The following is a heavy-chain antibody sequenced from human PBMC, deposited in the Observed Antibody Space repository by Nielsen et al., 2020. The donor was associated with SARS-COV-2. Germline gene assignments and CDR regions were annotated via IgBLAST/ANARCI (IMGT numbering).Heavy chain of an antibody. Sequence: SETLSLTCTVSGASISSGGYFWSWIRQHPGKGLEWIGYIYFTERTSYNPSLKSRVAMSVDTSKNQFSLDPKSVTAADTAVYYCAREASGYDHYKYGMDVWGLGATVTVSS. D-gene: IGHD5-12*01. CDR3: AREASGYDHYKYGMDV. J-gene: IGHJ6*02. CDR1: GASISSGGYF. CDR2: IYFTERT. V-gene: IGHV4-31*03.